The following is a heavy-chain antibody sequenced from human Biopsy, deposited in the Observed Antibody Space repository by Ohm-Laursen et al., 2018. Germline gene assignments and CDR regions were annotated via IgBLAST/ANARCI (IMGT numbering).Heavy chain of an antibody. CDR1: GFTFSNAW. CDR3: ATAAYAPPYFDL. D-gene: IGHD4-17*01. CDR2: ITGGGNYI. V-gene: IGHV3-21*06. J-gene: IGHJ4*02. Sequence: GSLRLSCTASGFTFSNAWMSWVRQAPGKGLEWVSSITGGGNYINYADSVRGRFTISRDNSKNSVYLVMSSLRAEDTAVYFCATAAYAPPYFDLWGRGTVVTVSS.